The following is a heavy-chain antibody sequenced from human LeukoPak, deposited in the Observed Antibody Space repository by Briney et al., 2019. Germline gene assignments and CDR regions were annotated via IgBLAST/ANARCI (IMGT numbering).Heavy chain of an antibody. D-gene: IGHD4-4*01. CDR3: ALRSGTVTTAY. Sequence: GGSLRLSCAASGFTFSSYAMSWVRQAPGKGLEWVSAISDSGGSTYYADSVKGRFTISRDNSKNTLYLQMNSLRAEDTAVYYCALRSGTVTTAYWGQGTLVTVSS. V-gene: IGHV3-23*01. J-gene: IGHJ4*02. CDR1: GFTFSSYA. CDR2: ISDSGGST.